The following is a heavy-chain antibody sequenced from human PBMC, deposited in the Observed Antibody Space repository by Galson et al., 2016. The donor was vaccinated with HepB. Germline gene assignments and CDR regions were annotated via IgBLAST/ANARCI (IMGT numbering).Heavy chain of an antibody. Sequence: SLRLSCAASGFTFSTYAMDWVRQAPGKGPEWVSAINGNGGSTYYTDSVKGRFTISRDNSKNTLYLKMNSLRAQDTAVYSCARWAYQSGNYRALDYWGQGTLVTVSS. CDR2: INGNGGST. D-gene: IGHD3-16*02. J-gene: IGHJ4*02. CDR1: GFTFSTYA. V-gene: IGHV3-23*01. CDR3: ARWAYQSGNYRALDY.